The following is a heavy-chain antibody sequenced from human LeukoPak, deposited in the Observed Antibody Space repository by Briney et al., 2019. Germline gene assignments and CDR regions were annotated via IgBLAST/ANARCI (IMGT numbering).Heavy chain of an antibody. J-gene: IGHJ4*02. Sequence: PSETLSLTCTVSGDSVTNTRYYWGWIRQPPGKGLEWIGTIYYTGDTYYNPSLKSRVTISVDTSNDQFSLELTSVTAADTAVYYCARDGANGYFDYWGQGTLVTVSS. CDR2: IYYTGDT. CDR1: GDSVTNTRYY. CDR3: ARDGANGYFDY. V-gene: IGHV4-39*07. D-gene: IGHD1-1*01.